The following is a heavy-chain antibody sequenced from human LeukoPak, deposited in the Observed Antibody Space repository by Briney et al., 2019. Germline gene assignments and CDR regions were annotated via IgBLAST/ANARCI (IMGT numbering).Heavy chain of an antibody. Sequence: ASVKVSCKPYGYTFNTYGITWVRQAPGQGLEWMGWISPYNGNTNYAQKFQGRVTMTTDTSTSTAYMELRSLRSDDTAVYYCARSLGRKAYCGGDCYPVGMDVWGQGTTVTVSS. J-gene: IGHJ6*02. CDR2: ISPYNGNT. CDR1: GYTFNTYG. CDR3: ARSLGRKAYCGGDCYPVGMDV. D-gene: IGHD2-21*02. V-gene: IGHV1-18*01.